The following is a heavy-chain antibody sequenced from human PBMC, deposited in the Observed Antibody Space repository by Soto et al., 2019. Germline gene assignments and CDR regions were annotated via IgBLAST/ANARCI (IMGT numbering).Heavy chain of an antibody. CDR1: GDSVSSDSAA. V-gene: IGHV6-1*01. CDR2: TYYRSEWYN. CDR3: ARDYYYGMDV. J-gene: IGHJ6*02. Sequence: SQTLSLTCVISGDSVSSDSAAWNWIRQSPSRGLEWLGRTYYRSEWYNDYAVSMKSRIVITLDTSKNQFSLQLNSVTPEDTAVYFCARDYYYGMDVWGQGTTVTVSS.